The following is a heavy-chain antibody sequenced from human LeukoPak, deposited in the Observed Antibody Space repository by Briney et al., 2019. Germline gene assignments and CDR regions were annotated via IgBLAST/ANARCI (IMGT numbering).Heavy chain of an antibody. V-gene: IGHV1-8*01. CDR3: AREDYDFWSGYPLDY. Sequence: GASVKVSCKASGYTFTSYDINWVRQATGQGLEWMGWMNPNSGNTGYAQKFQGRVTMTRDTSISTAYMELSRLRSDDTAVYYCAREDYDFWSGYPLDYWGQRTLVTVSS. CDR1: GYTFTSYD. D-gene: IGHD3-3*01. J-gene: IGHJ4*02. CDR2: MNPNSGNT.